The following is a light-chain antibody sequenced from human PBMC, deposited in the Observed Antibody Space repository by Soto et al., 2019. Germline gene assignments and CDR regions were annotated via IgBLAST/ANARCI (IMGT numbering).Light chain of an antibody. CDR3: FSYAGSSTNYV. CDR1: SSDVGSYNL. Sequence: QSALTQPASVSGSPGQSITISCTGTSSDVGSYNLVSWYQQHPGKAPKLMIYEGSKRPSGVSNRFSGSKSGNTASLTISGLKAEDEAEYYCFSYAGSSTNYVFGTGTKLTVL. V-gene: IGLV2-23*01. J-gene: IGLJ1*01. CDR2: EGS.